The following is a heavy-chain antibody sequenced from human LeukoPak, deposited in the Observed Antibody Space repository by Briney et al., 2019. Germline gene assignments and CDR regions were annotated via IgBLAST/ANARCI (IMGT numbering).Heavy chain of an antibody. V-gene: IGHV3-64*01. CDR1: GFNLRRYA. CDR2: SSGDGDTT. J-gene: IGHJ3*01. CDR3: ARGDTALGGAFDV. D-gene: IGHD3-16*01. Sequence: GGSLRLSCATSGFNLRRYAIHWVRQAPGKGLEYVSASSGDGDTTYCAKSLDGRCSISRDNAKNMVFLQLGGLKTEDMAVYYCARGDTALGGAFDVWGQGTMVTVSA.